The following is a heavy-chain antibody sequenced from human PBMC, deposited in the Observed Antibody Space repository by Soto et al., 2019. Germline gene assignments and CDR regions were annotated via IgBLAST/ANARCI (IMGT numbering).Heavy chain of an antibody. CDR2: IFYSGPT. D-gene: IGHD2-21*01. Sequence: QVQLQESGPGLVKPSETLSLTCTVSGVSITRSYWSWLRQAPGQRLEWIGNIFYSGPTNYNPSLQSRVTISADPSKNEFSLRLSSVTTADTAVYYCAKDSGDVEYGISWFDPWGQGILVTVSS. CDR1: GVSITRSY. J-gene: IGHJ5*02. CDR3: AKDSGDVEYGISWFDP. V-gene: IGHV4-59*01.